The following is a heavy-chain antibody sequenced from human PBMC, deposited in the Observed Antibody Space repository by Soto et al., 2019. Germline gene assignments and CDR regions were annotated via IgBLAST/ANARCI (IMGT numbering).Heavy chain of an antibody. J-gene: IGHJ4*02. CDR1: GFTFCSYG. CDR2: IWYDGSNK. V-gene: IGHV3-33*01. D-gene: IGHD3-10*01. Sequence: QVQLVESGGGVVQPGRSLRLSCAASGFTFCSYGMHWVRQAPGKGLEWVAVIWYDGSNKYYADSVKGRFTISRDNSKNTLYLQMNSLRAEDTAVYYCAGPARAATVRGVIIDLPDYWGQGTLVTVSS. CDR3: AGPARAATVRGVIIDLPDY.